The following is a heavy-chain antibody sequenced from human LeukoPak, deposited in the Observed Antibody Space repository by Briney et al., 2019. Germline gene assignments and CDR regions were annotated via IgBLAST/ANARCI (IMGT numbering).Heavy chain of an antibody. CDR3: ARDCSGGSCYGSIDY. CDR1: GYTFTSYY. V-gene: IGHV1-46*01. J-gene: IGHJ4*02. Sequence: ASVKVSCKASGYTFTSYYMHWVPQGPGQGLEWLGIINPSGGSTSYAQKFQGRVTMTRDTSTSTVYMELSSLRSEDTAVYYCARDCSGGSCYGSIDYWGQGTLVTVSS. CDR2: INPSGGST. D-gene: IGHD2-15*01.